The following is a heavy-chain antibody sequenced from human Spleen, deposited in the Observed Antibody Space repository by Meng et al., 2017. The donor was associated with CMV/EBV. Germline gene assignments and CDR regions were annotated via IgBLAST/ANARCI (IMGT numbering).Heavy chain of an antibody. Sequence: QGPMQESGPGLVKPSQTLSLTCTVSGGSISSGDYYWSWIRQPPGKGLEWIGYIYYSGSTYYNPSLKSRVTISVDTSKNQFSLKLSSVTAADTAVYYCARVVPAARFDPWGQGTLVTVSS. D-gene: IGHD2-2*01. J-gene: IGHJ5*02. V-gene: IGHV4-30-4*08. CDR3: ARVVPAARFDP. CDR1: GGSISSGDYY. CDR2: IYYSGST.